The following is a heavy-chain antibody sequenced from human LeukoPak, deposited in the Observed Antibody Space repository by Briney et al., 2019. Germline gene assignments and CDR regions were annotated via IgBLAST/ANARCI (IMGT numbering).Heavy chain of an antibody. J-gene: IGHJ6*03. CDR2: INSGSTYM. CDR3: ARVEATTGRNYHYYYMDV. Sequence: PGGSLRLSCGASGFYFSSYSMNWVRQAPGKGLEWGSSINSGSTYMYYADSVKGRFTISRDNAKNSLHLQMDSLRAEDTAVYFCARVEATTGRNYHYYYMDVWGKGTTVTVSS. V-gene: IGHV3-21*01. CDR1: GFYFSSYS. D-gene: IGHD1-1*01.